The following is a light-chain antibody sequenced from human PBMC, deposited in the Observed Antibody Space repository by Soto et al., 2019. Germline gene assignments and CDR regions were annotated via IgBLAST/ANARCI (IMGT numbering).Light chain of an antibody. Sequence: IHLAQSASSLSPSLLDPVTITSRASQTISSWLAWYQQKPGKAPKLVICKASTLKSGVPSRFSGSGYATEFTPTIIRLEPEDVLVYYCQQYGTSPRTFGQGTKVDIK. V-gene: IGKV1-5*03. CDR3: QQYGTSPRT. CDR2: KAS. J-gene: IGKJ1*01. CDR1: QTISSW.